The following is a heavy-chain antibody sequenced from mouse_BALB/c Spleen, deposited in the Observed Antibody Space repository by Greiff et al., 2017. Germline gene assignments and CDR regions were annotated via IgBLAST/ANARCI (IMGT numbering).Heavy chain of an antibody. Sequence: QVQLKESGPGLVAPSQSLSITCTVSGFSLTGYGVNWVRQPPGKGLEWLGMIWGDGSTDYNSALKSRLSISKDNSKSQVFLKMNSLQTDDTARYYCARNGYDYDEAMDYWGQGTSVTVSS. CDR2: IWGDGST. D-gene: IGHD2-4*01. V-gene: IGHV2-6-7*01. J-gene: IGHJ4*01. CDR3: ARNGYDYDEAMDY. CDR1: GFSLTGYG.